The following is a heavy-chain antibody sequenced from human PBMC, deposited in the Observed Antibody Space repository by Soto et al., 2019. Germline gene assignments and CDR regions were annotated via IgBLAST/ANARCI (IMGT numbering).Heavy chain of an antibody. D-gene: IGHD4-4*01. J-gene: IGHJ4*02. V-gene: IGHV1-3*04. CDR1: GYTFTSYA. Sequence: QVQLVQSGAEVKKSGASVKVSCKASGYTFTSYAMNWVRQAPGQGLEWMGWISTGTGNTKYSQKFQGRVTITSDTSASTAYMELSSLRFEDTAVYYCARTYDYTPDYWGQGTLVTVSS. CDR2: ISTGTGNT. CDR3: ARTYDYTPDY.